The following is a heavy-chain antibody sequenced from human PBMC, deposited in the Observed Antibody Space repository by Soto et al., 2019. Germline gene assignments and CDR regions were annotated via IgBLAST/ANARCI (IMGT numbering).Heavy chain of an antibody. V-gene: IGHV3-21*01. CDR2: ISSSSSYI. J-gene: IGHJ4*02. CDR3: ARDRGSRPAMIALYYFDY. D-gene: IGHD3-22*01. CDR1: GFTFSSYS. Sequence: GGSLRLSCAASGFTFSSYSMNWVRQAPGKGLEWVSSISSSSSYIYYAYSVKGRFTISRDNAKNSLYLQMNSLRAEDTAVYYCARDRGSRPAMIALYYFDYWGQGTLVTVSS.